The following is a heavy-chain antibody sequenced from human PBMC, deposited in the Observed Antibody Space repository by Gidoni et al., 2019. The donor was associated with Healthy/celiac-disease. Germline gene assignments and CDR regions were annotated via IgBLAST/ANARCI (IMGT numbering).Heavy chain of an antibody. Sequence: EVQLVESGGGVVQPGGSLRLSCAASGFTFDDYALHWVRQAPGKGLEWVSLISGDGGSTYYADSVKGRFTISRDNSKNSLYLQMNSLRTEDTALYYCAKDILGKSGYDFWSGYSNYWGQGTLVTVSS. D-gene: IGHD3-3*01. CDR3: AKDILGKSGYDFWSGYSNY. CDR1: GFTFDDYA. CDR2: ISGDGGST. V-gene: IGHV3-43*02. J-gene: IGHJ4*02.